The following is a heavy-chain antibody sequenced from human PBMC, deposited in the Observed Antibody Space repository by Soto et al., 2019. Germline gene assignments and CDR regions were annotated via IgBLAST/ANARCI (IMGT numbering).Heavy chain of an antibody. J-gene: IGHJ4*02. CDR3: AGPKEYYFDY. CDR2: IYYSGST. Sequence: PSETLSLTCTVSGGSISSGGYYWSWIRQHPGKGLEWIGYIYYSGSTNYNPSLKSRVTISVDTSKNQFSLKLSSVTAADTAVYYCAGPKEYYFDYWGQGTLVTVSS. CDR1: GGSISSGGYY. V-gene: IGHV4-61*08.